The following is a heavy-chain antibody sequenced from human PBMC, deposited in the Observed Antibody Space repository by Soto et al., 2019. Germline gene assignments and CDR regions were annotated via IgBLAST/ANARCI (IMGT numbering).Heavy chain of an antibody. CDR3: ARAIVVTIGGMDV. J-gene: IGHJ6*02. Sequence: SEPLSLTCSVSGGSINSADYYWSWVRQPPGKGLEWIGYIYYSGSTYFNPSLKSRVTISKDTSRNQFSLRLSSVTAADTAVYYCARAIVVTIGGMDVWGQGTTVTVSS. CDR2: IYYSGST. V-gene: IGHV4-30-4*01. D-gene: IGHD5-12*01. CDR1: GGSINSADYY.